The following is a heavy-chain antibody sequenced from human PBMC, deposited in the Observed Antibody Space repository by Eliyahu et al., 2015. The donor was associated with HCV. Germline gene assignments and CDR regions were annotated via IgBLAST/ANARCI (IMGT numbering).Heavy chain of an antibody. V-gene: IGHV1-18*01. CDR1: GYTFTSYG. CDR2: DRRFHGNT. D-gene: IGHD6-19*01. Sequence: QVQLVQSGAEVKKPGASVKVSCKASGYTFTSYGISWVRQAPGQGLEWMGLDRRFHGNTNYAQKLQGRVTMTTDTSTSTAYMELRSLRSDDTAVYYCARDPAVAGIRAPDYWGQGTLVTVSS. CDR3: ARDPAVAGIRAPDY. J-gene: IGHJ4*02.